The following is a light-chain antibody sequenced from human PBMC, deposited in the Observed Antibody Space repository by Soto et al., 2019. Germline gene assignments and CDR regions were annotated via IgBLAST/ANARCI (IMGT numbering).Light chain of an antibody. CDR2: KSD. Sequence: QAVVTQPPSASGTPGQRVSITCSGSDSNIGSNSVHWYQQVPGMAPKLLVYKSDQRPSGVPDRFSGSKSVTSASLAISGLRAEDEAAYYCATWDDGLSGVLFGGGTKVTVL. CDR1: DSNIGSNS. CDR3: ATWDDGLSGVL. V-gene: IGLV1-47*01. J-gene: IGLJ6*01.